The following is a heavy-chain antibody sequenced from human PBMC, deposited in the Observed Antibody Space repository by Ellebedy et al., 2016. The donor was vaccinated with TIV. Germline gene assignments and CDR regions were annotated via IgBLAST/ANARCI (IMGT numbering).Heavy chain of an antibody. Sequence: MPSETLSLACTVSGGSISSYYWSWIRQPPGRGLEWIGYMVYSGNSDYNPSLKSRVTISVDTSKNQFSLKLRSVTAADTAVYYCASLIAAAGTGWFDPWGQGTLVTVSS. CDR3: ASLIAAAGTGWFDP. CDR2: MVYSGNS. J-gene: IGHJ5*02. CDR1: GGSISSYY. D-gene: IGHD6-13*01. V-gene: IGHV4-59*08.